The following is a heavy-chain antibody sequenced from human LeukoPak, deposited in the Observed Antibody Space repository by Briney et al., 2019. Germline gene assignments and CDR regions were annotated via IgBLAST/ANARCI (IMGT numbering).Heavy chain of an antibody. CDR2: ISGSGGST. Sequence: PGGSLRLSCAASGFTFSSYAVSWVRQAPGKGLEWVSAISGSGGSTYYADSVKGRFTISRDNSKNTLYLQMNSLRAEDTAVYYCAKAYSYGYRAFDYWGQGTLVTVSS. CDR1: GFTFSSYA. J-gene: IGHJ4*02. D-gene: IGHD5-18*01. V-gene: IGHV3-23*01. CDR3: AKAYSYGYRAFDY.